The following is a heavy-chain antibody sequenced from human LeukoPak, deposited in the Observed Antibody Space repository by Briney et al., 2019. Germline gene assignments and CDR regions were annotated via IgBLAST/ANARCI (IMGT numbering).Heavy chain of an antibody. D-gene: IGHD3-22*01. J-gene: IGHJ4*02. V-gene: IGHV3-23*01. Sequence: PGGSLRLSCVASELNFSQIGMTWLRQAAGKRLEWVATISGSGGSPFYADSVKARFPISRDNSKNTLYLEMNSLRVEDTAVYYCARAPTRPTLIVYDLYFDSWGQGSLVTVSS. CDR2: ISGSGGSP. CDR3: ARAPTRPTLIVYDLYFDS. CDR1: ELNFSQIG.